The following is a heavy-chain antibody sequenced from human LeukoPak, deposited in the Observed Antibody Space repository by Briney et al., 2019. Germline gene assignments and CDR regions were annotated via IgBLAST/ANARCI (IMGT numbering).Heavy chain of an antibody. Sequence: GGSLRLSCAASGFTVSSNYMTWFRQAPGKGLEWVSVVYISGSTYYADSVKGRFTISRSNSNNTLYPQMNSLRAEDTAVYYCARGYRSQSSRGSYYLESIDYWGQGTLVAVSA. CDR1: GFTVSSNY. CDR3: ARGYRSQSSRGSYYLESIDY. J-gene: IGHJ4*02. V-gene: IGHV3-66*01. D-gene: IGHD1-26*01. CDR2: VYISGST.